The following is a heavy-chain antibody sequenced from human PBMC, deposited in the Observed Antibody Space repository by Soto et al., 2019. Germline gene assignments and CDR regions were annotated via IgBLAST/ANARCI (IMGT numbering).Heavy chain of an antibody. Sequence: PSETLFLTCTVSGGSISSGGYYWSWIRQHPGKGLEWIGYIYSSGSTHYNPSLQNRVTISIDTSKNQVSLKVNSVTAADTAVYYCARVPDRWGQGTLVTVSS. V-gene: IGHV4-61*08. CDR1: GGSISSGGYY. CDR2: IYSSGST. CDR3: ARVPDR. J-gene: IGHJ5*02. D-gene: IGHD2-2*01.